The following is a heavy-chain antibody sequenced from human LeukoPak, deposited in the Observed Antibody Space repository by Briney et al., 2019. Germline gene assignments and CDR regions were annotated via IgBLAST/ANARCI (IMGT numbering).Heavy chain of an antibody. V-gene: IGHV1-46*03. CDR3: ASLGSSRRPQLGFDP. CDR1: GYTFTSYY. J-gene: IGHJ5*02. CDR2: INPSGGST. D-gene: IGHD6-13*01. Sequence: ASVKVSCKASGYTFTSYYMHWVRQAPGQGLEWMGIINPSGGSTSYAQKFQGRVTMTRDTSTSTVCMELSSLRSEDTAVYYCASLGSSRRPQLGFDPWGQGTLVTVSS.